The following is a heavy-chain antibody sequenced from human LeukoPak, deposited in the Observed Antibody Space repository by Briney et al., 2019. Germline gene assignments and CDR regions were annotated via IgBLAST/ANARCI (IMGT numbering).Heavy chain of an antibody. CDR3: AKVTNPYKAIFGVAEGY. Sequence: GGSLRLSCAASGFTFSSYSMNWVRQAPGKGLEWVSYISSSSSTIYYADSVKGRFTISRDNAKNSLYLQMNSLRAEDTAVYYCAKVTNPYKAIFGVAEGYWGQGTLVTVSS. V-gene: IGHV3-48*01. CDR2: ISSSSSTI. D-gene: IGHD3-3*01. CDR1: GFTFSSYS. J-gene: IGHJ4*02.